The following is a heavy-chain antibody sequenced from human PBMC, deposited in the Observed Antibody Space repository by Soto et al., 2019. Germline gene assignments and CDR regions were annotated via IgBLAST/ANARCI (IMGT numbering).Heavy chain of an antibody. CDR3: LIAVHYYGMDV. Sequence: GGSLRLSCAASGFTFSSYWMHWVRQAPGKGLVWVSRINSDGSSTSYADSVKGRFTIPRDNAKNTLYLQMNSLRAEDTAVYYCLIAVHYYGMDVWGQGTTVTVSS. V-gene: IGHV3-74*01. D-gene: IGHD6-19*01. CDR2: INSDGSST. CDR1: GFTFSSYW. J-gene: IGHJ6*02.